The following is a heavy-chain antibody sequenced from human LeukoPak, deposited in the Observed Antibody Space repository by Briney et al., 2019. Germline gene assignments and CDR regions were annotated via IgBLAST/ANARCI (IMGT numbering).Heavy chain of an antibody. CDR2: ISSSSSYI. D-gene: IGHD1-26*01. Sequence: GGSLRLSCAASGFTFSSYSMNWVRQAPGKGLEWVSSISSSSSYIYYADSVKGRFTISRDNSKNTLYLQMNSLRAEDTAVYYCAKIFGSYAIYYYYMDVWGKGTTVTISS. CDR3: AKIFGSYAIYYYYMDV. V-gene: IGHV3-21*04. CDR1: GFTFSSYS. J-gene: IGHJ6*03.